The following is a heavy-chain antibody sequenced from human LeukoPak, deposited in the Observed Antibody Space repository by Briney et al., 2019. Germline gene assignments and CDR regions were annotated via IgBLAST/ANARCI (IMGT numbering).Heavy chain of an antibody. J-gene: IGHJ4*02. D-gene: IGHD2-2*01. CDR2: IYYSGST. CDR3: DREAVVPAYVDY. CDR1: GGSISSVDYY. Sequence: PSETLSLTCTVSGGSISSVDYYWSWIRQPPGKGLEWIGYIYYSGSTYYNPSLKSRVTISVDTSKNQFSLKLSSVTAADTAVYYCDREAVVPAYVDYWGQGTLVTVSS. V-gene: IGHV4-30-4*01.